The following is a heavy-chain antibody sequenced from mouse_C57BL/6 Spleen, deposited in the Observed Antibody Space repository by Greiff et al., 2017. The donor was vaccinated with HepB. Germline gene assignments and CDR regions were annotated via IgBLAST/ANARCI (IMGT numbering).Heavy chain of an antibody. CDR3: ARHADYDYDDY. D-gene: IGHD2-4*01. CDR1: GYTFTSYW. J-gene: IGHJ2*01. CDR2: IDPSDSYT. V-gene: IGHV1-69*01. Sequence: QVQLQQPGAELVMPGASVKLSCKASGYTFTSYWMHWVKQRPGQGLEWIGEIDPSDSYTNYNQKFKGKSTLTVDKSSSTAYMQLSSLTSEDSAVYYCARHADYDYDDYWGQGTTLTVSS.